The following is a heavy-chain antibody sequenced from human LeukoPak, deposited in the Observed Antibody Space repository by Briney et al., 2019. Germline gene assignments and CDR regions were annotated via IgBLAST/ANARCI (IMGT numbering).Heavy chain of an antibody. J-gene: IGHJ4*02. CDR2: ISSSSAYI. Sequence: GGSLRLSCAASGFTFSTYSMNWVRQAPGKGLEWVSSISSSSAYIYYTDSVKGRFTISRDNAKNSLSLQMNSLRAEDTAVYYCARDPRGYSGYDYYWGQGTLVTVSS. V-gene: IGHV3-21*04. D-gene: IGHD5-12*01. CDR1: GFTFSTYS. CDR3: ARDPRGYSGYDYY.